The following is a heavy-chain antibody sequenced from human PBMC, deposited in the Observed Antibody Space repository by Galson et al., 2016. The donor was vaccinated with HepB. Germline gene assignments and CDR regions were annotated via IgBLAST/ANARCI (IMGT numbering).Heavy chain of an antibody. CDR1: GYSFISYW. J-gene: IGHJ4*02. Sequence: QSGAEVKKPGESLKISCKASGYSFISYWIGWVRQMPGEGLEWMGIIYPGDSDTRYSPSFEGQVTISADKSISTAYLQWSSLKASDTAMYYCARGQSSSWYKNYFDYWGRGTLVTVSS. D-gene: IGHD6-13*01. CDR2: IYPGDSDT. CDR3: ARGQSSSWYKNYFDY. V-gene: IGHV5-51*01.